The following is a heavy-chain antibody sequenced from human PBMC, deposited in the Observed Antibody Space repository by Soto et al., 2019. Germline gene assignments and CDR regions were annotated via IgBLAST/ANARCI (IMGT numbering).Heavy chain of an antibody. CDR2: IHPSGGGS. V-gene: IGHV1-46*02. CDR3: ARGPTTGQFDP. Sequence: ASVKVSCKPSGYTLNTYYLHWVRQAPGQGLEWMGIIHPSGGGSTYAQKLQGRVTMTTDTSTSTAYMELRSLRSDDTAVYYCARGPTTGQFDPWDQGTLVTVSS. D-gene: IGHD1-26*01. CDR1: GYTLNTYY. J-gene: IGHJ5*02.